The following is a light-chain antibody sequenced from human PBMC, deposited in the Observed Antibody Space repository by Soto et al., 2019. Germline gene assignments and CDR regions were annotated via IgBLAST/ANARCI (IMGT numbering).Light chain of an antibody. CDR2: DVS. CDR3: SSYTSSSF. CDR1: SSDVGGYNY. J-gene: IGLJ1*01. Sequence: QSVLTQPPSVSVSSGQSITISCTGNSSDVGGYNYFSWYQQHPGKAPKLMIYDVSNRPSVVSNRFSGSKSGNAASLTISGLQAEDEADYYCSSYTSSSFFGTGTKVTVL. V-gene: IGLV2-14*01.